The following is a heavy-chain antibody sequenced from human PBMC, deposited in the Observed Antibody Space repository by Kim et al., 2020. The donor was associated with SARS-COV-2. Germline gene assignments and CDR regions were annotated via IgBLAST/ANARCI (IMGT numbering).Heavy chain of an antibody. Sequence: GESLKISCKGSGYSFTSYWIGWVRQMPGKGLEWMGIIYPGDSDTRYSPSFQGQVTISADKSISTAYLQWSSLKASDTAMYYCARQKPKYSGYDFTVDYWGQGTLVTVSS. J-gene: IGHJ4*02. CDR2: IYPGDSDT. D-gene: IGHD5-12*01. V-gene: IGHV5-51*01. CDR3: ARQKPKYSGYDFTVDY. CDR1: GYSFTSYW.